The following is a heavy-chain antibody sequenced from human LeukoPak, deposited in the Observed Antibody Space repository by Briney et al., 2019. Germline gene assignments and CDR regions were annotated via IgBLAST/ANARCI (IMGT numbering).Heavy chain of an antibody. CDR2: ISGSTGST. J-gene: IGHJ4*02. CDR1: GFTFSNYA. Sequence: GGSLRLSCAASGFTFSNYAMNWVRQAPGKGLEWVSLISGSTGSTYYADSVKGRFSISRDNSKNTVYLQMNSLRDEDSAVYYCARGPAAAIDYWGQGTLVTVSS. V-gene: IGHV3-23*01. D-gene: IGHD2-2*01. CDR3: ARGPAAAIDY.